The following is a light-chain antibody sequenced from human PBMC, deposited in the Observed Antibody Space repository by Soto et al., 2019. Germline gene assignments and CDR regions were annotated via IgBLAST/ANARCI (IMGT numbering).Light chain of an antibody. CDR2: AVS. J-gene: IGLJ2*01. CDR3: CSYGGRILVI. Sequence: QSVLTQPASVSGSPGQSITISCTGTSSDVGGYNYVSWYQQYPGKAPRLLIYAVSNRPSGVSDRFSGSKSGNTASLTISGLQAEDEADYYCCSYGGRILVIFGEGTQLTVL. CDR1: SSDVGGYNY. V-gene: IGLV2-14*01.